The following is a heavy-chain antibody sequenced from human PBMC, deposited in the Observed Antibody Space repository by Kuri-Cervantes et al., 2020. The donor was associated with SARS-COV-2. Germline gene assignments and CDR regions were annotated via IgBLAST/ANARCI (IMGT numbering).Heavy chain of an antibody. CDR3: ARDRVGFDY. V-gene: IGHV1-3*01. J-gene: IGHJ4*02. CDR2: INAVNGNT. CDR1: GYTFTSYA. D-gene: IGHD1-26*01. Sequence: ASVKVSCKASGYTFTSYAMQWVRQAPGQRLEWLGWINAVNGNTKYSQQFQGRVTITRDTSASTAYMELSSLRSDDTAVYYCARDRVGFDYWGQGTMVTVSS.